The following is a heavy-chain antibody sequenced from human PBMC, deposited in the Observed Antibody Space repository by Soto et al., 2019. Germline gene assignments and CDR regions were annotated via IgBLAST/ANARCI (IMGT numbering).Heavy chain of an antibody. V-gene: IGHV5-51*01. D-gene: IGHD5-12*01. Sequence: PGESLKISCKGSGYSFTNYWTVWVRQMPGKGLEWMGIIYPDDSDTRYSPSFQGQVTISADKSIGTAYLQWSSLKASDTAMYYCARIPRGRDGYNYFDSWGQGTLVTVSS. CDR1: GYSFTNYW. CDR3: ARIPRGRDGYNYFDS. CDR2: IYPDDSDT. J-gene: IGHJ4*02.